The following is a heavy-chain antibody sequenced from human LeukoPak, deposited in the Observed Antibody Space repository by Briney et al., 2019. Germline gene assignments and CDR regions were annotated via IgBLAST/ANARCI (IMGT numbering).Heavy chain of an antibody. D-gene: IGHD1-26*01. J-gene: IGHJ5*02. V-gene: IGHV4-34*01. CDR2: VNDSGGT. CDR3: ARGQGATVPQVGKNWSDP. Sequence: SETLSLTCAVYIDSFTNYYWNWIRQTPGKGLEWIGEVNDSGGTNINPSLRSRVILSVDTSKNQFSLKLISVTAADTAVYYCARGQGATVPQVGKNWSDPWGQGTRVIVSS. CDR1: IDSFTNYY.